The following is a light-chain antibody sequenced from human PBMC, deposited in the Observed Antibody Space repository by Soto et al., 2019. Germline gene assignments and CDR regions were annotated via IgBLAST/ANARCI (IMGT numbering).Light chain of an antibody. CDR1: SSDVGGYNY. CDR3: CSFTSSSTYV. CDR2: DVN. Sequence: QSVLTQPASVSASPGQSITISCTGTSSDVGGYNYVSWYHQHPGKAPKLMIYDVNNRPSGVSHRFSGSKSGNTASLTISGLQAEDEADYYCCSFTSSSTYVFGTGTKVTVL. V-gene: IGLV2-14*01. J-gene: IGLJ1*01.